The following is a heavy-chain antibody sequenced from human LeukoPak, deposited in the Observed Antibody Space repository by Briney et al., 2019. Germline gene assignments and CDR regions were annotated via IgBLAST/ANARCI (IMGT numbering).Heavy chain of an antibody. CDR3: ASIQILGYCSGGSCSHFDY. CDR2: ISSSSSTI. D-gene: IGHD2-15*01. V-gene: IGHV3-48*01. J-gene: IGHJ4*02. Sequence: GGSLRLSCAASGFTFSSYSMNWVRQAPGKGLEWVSYISSSSSTIYYADSVKGRFTISRDNAKNSLYLQMNSLRAEDTAVYYCASIQILGYCSGGSCSHFDYWGQGTLVTVSS. CDR1: GFTFSSYS.